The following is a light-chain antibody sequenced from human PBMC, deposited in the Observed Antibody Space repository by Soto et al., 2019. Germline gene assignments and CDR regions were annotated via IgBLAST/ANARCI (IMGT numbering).Light chain of an antibody. CDR1: QSVSTH. CDR2: DAS. J-gene: IGKJ4*01. CDR3: SRLT. Sequence: EIVLTQSPATLSLSPGERATLSCRASQSVSTHLAWYQQKPGQAPSLLIYDASKRATGIPARFSGSGSGTDFTLIISRLEPEDFALYYCSRLTFGGGTKVEIK. V-gene: IGKV3-11*01.